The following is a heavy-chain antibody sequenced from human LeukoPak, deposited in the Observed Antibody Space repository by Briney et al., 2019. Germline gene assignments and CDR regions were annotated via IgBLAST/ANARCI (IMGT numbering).Heavy chain of an antibody. D-gene: IGHD2-15*01. V-gene: IGHV4-4*02. J-gene: IGHJ6*02. CDR1: GGSISSSNW. CDR2: IYHSGST. CDR3: ARLRVVVVAATEDYYGMDV. Sequence: SETLSLTCAVSGGSISSSNWWSWVRQPPGKGLEWIGEIYHSGSTNYNPSLKSRVTISVDKSKNQFSLKLSSVTAADTAVYYCARLRVVVVAATEDYYGMDVWGQGTTVTVSS.